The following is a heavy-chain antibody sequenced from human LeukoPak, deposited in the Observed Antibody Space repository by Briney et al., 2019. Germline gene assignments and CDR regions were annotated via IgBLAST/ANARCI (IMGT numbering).Heavy chain of an antibody. CDR2: INPDGSES. CDR3: ATFVGTVSGSYTVPGGLLA. J-gene: IGHJ6*04. CDR1: EFEPTYFW. D-gene: IGHD3-16*02. Sequence: QPGGSLRLSCVALEFEPTYFWMTWVRRAPGKGLEWVANINPDGSESFYLGSVRGRFTISRDNAKKSLYLQMNSLRAEDTAVYYCATFVGTVSGSYTVPGGLLAWGKGTTVSVSS. V-gene: IGHV3-7*01.